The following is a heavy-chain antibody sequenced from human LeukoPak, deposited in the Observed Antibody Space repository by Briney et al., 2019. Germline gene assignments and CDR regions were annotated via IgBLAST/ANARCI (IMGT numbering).Heavy chain of an antibody. D-gene: IGHD3-22*01. V-gene: IGHV3-74*01. CDR1: GFTFSRYW. CDR3: ARAPSEVGGYYPEYFRH. J-gene: IGHJ1*01. Sequence: GGSLRLSCEASGFTFSRYWMHWVRQAPGKGLVWVSRIKSDGKTNYADSVKGRFAISRDNAKNTVSLQMDSLRAEDTGVYYCARAPSEVGGYYPEYFRHWGQGTLVTVSS. CDR2: IKSDGKT.